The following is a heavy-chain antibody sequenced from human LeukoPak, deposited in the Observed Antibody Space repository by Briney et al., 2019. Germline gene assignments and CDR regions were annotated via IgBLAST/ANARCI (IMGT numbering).Heavy chain of an antibody. CDR2: INPNSGGT. CDR1: GGTFSSYA. J-gene: IGHJ4*02. Sequence: ASVKVSCKASGGTFSSYAISWVRQAPGQGLEWMGWINPNSGGTNYAQKFQGRVTMTRDTSISTAYMELSRLKSDDTAIYYCARGLRGSEDYWGQGTLVTVTS. V-gene: IGHV1-2*02. CDR3: ARGLRGSEDY. D-gene: IGHD3-16*01.